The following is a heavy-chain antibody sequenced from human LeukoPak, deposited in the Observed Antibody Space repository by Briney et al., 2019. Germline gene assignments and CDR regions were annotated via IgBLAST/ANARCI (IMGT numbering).Heavy chain of an antibody. CDR3: ARDYDAQWLAPDY. CDR1: GGSFSGYY. J-gene: IGHJ4*02. D-gene: IGHD6-19*01. Sequence: SETLSLTCAVYGGSFSGYYWSWIRQPPGKGLEWIGEINHSGSTNYNPSLKSRVTISVDTSKNQFSLKLSSVTAADTAVYYCARDYDAQWLAPDYWGQGTLVTVSS. CDR2: INHSGST. V-gene: IGHV4-34*01.